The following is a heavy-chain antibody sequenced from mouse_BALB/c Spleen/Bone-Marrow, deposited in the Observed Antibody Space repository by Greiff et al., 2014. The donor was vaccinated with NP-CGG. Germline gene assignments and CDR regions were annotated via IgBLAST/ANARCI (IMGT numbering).Heavy chain of an antibody. V-gene: IGHV5-6-5*01. CDR2: ISSGGST. CDR3: ARGGFRGLDY. J-gene: IGHJ2*01. Sequence: EVQLVESGGGLVKPGGSLKLSCAASGFTFSSYAMSWVRQTPEKRLEWVASISSGGSTYYPDSVKGRFTISRDNARNILYLQMSRLRSEDTAMYYCARGGFRGLDYWGQGTTLTVSS. CDR1: GFTFSSYA.